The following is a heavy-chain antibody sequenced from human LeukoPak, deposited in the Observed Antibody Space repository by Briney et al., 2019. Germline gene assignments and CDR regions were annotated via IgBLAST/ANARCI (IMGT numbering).Heavy chain of an antibody. V-gene: IGHV3-23*01. CDR1: GFTISSYA. CDR2: ISGSGVTT. CDR3: AKKVVVGATSPYSDFQD. Sequence: GGSLRLSCVASGFTISSYAMRWVRQALGKGLEWVSAISGSGVTTHYAGSVKGRFSISRDNSKNTLYLQMNSLRAEDTALYYCAKKVVVGATSPYSDFQDWGQGTLVTVSS. J-gene: IGHJ1*01. D-gene: IGHD1-26*01.